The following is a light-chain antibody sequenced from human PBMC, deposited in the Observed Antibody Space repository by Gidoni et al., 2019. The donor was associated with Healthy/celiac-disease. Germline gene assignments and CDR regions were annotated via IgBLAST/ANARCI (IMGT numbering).Light chain of an antibody. J-gene: IGKJ4*01. CDR1: QSVLYSSNNNNY. V-gene: IGKV4-1*01. CDR2: WAS. CDR3: QQYYSTPLT. Sequence: DIVMTQSPDSLAGSLGERATNNCKSSQSVLYSSNNNNYLAWYQQKPGQPPKLLIYWASTRESGVPDLFSGSGSGTDFTLTISSLQAEDVAVYYCQQYYSTPLTFGGGTKVEIK.